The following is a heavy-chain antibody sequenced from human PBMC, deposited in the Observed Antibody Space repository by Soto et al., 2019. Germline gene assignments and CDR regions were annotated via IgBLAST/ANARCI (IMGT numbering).Heavy chain of an antibody. D-gene: IGHD2-21*02. CDR2: ISAYNGNT. J-gene: IGHJ4*02. Sequence: GASVKVSFKASGYTFTSYGISWVRQAPGQGLEWMGWISAYNGNTNYAQKLQGRATMTTDTSTSTAYMELRSLRSDDTAVYYCARLIAYCGGDCSQYPIDYWGQGTLVTSPQ. CDR3: ARLIAYCGGDCSQYPIDY. V-gene: IGHV1-18*01. CDR1: GYTFTSYG.